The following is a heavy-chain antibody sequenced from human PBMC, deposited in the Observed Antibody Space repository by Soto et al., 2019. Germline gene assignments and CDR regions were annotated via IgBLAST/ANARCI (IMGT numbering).Heavy chain of an antibody. J-gene: IGHJ4*02. CDR2: FDPEDGET. D-gene: IGHD2-2*01. CDR1: GGTFSSYA. V-gene: IGHV1-24*01. Sequence: ASVKVSCKASGGTFSSYAISWVRQAPGKGLEWMGGFDPEDGETIYAQKFQGRVTMTEDTSTDTAYMELSSLRSEDTAVYYCATETHCSSTSCYLDYWGQGTLVTVS. CDR3: ATETHCSSTSCYLDY.